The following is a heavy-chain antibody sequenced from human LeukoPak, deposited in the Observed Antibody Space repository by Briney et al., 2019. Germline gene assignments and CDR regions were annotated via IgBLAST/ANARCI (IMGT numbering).Heavy chain of an antibody. V-gene: IGHV3-13*01. Sequence: PGGSLRLSCAASGFTFSSYDMHWVRQATGKGLESVSAIGTAGDTYYPGSVKGRFTISGENAKNSLYLQMNSLRDGDTAVYYCARGRGAGLAGFDAFDIWGQGTMVTVSS. CDR3: ARGRGAGLAGFDAFDI. CDR1: GFTFSSYD. D-gene: IGHD1-26*01. J-gene: IGHJ3*02. CDR2: IGTAGDT.